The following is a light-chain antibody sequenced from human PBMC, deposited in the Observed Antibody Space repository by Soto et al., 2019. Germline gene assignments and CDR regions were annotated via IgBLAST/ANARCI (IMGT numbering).Light chain of an antibody. J-gene: IGKJ2*01. Sequence: DIQMTQSPSSLSASVGDRVTTTCRASQTISRHLNWYQQKPGKAPDLLIFAASSLRYGVPSRFSGSGSGTDFTLTISNLQPEDFATYYCQQSYRTPRTFGQGTKLEIK. CDR2: AAS. CDR3: QQSYRTPRT. V-gene: IGKV1-39*01. CDR1: QTISRH.